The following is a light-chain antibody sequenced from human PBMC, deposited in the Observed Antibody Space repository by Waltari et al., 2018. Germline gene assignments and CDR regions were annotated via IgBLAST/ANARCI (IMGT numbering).Light chain of an antibody. Sequence: CKASQSVAKYLARYQQKPGQAPRLLIYHASIRATGIPDRFSGSGYGTDFSLTISRLEPEDFAVYFCQKYVNLPATFGQGTTVEV. V-gene: IGKV3-20*01. CDR2: HAS. J-gene: IGKJ1*01. CDR1: QSVAKY. CDR3: QKYVNLPAT.